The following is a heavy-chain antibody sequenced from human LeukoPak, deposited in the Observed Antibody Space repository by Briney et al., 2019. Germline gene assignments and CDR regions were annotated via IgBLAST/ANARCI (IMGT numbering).Heavy chain of an antibody. CDR3: ARGGYYDSSGYYAFYFDY. CDR2: IYHSGST. Sequence: SQTLSLTCAVSGGSISSGGYSWSWIRQPPGKGLEWIGYIYHSGSTHYNPSLKSRVTISVDRSKNQFSLKLSSVTAADTAVYYCARGGYYDSSGYYAFYFDYWGQGTLVTVSS. CDR1: GGSISSGGYS. D-gene: IGHD3-22*01. J-gene: IGHJ4*02. V-gene: IGHV4-30-2*01.